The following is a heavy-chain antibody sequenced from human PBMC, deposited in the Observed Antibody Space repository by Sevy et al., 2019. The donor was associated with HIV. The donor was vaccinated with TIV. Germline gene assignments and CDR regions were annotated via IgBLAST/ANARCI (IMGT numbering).Heavy chain of an antibody. Sequence: GGSLRLSCAASGFSFSGYWMNWVRQAPGKVLEWVANIKKDGSDKNYVESVKGRFTISRDNAKSSLYLELNSLRDEDTAVYYCAQEGIGRFDSWGQGTLVTVSS. CDR3: AQEGIGRFDS. CDR2: IKKDGSDK. D-gene: IGHD1-26*01. CDR1: GFSFSGYW. J-gene: IGHJ4*02. V-gene: IGHV3-7*01.